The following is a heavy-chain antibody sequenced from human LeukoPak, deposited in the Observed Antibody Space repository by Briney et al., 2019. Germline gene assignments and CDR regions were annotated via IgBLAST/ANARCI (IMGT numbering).Heavy chain of an antibody. CDR1: GGSFSGYY. CDR3: ARQRGYCSSTSCYNWFDP. J-gene: IGHJ5*02. Sequence: SETLSLTCAVYGGSFSGYYWSWIRQPPGKGLEWIGEINHSGSTNYNPSLKSRVTISVDTSKNQFSLKLSTVTAADTAVYYFARQRGYCSSTSCYNWFDPWGQGTLVTVSS. CDR2: INHSGST. V-gene: IGHV4-34*01. D-gene: IGHD2-2*01.